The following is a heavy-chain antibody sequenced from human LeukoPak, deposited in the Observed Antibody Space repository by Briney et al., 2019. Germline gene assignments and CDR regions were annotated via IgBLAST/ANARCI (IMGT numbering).Heavy chain of an antibody. CDR1: GFTFSSYS. CDR3: ARSLNWNYDY. CDR2: ISSSSSTI. J-gene: IGHJ4*02. V-gene: IGHV3-48*01. D-gene: IGHD1-7*01. Sequence: GGSLRLSCAAPGFTFSSYSMNWVRQAPGKGLEWVSYISSSSSTIYYADSVKGRFTISRDNAKNSLYLQMNSLRAEDTAVYYCARSLNWNYDYWGQGTLVTVSS.